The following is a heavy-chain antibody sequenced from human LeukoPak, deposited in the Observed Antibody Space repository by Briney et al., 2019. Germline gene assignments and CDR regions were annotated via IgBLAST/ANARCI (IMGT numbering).Heavy chain of an antibody. D-gene: IGHD2-15*01. V-gene: IGHV3-23*01. CDR2: ISGSDGST. Sequence: GGSLRLSCAASGFTFSSYAMNWVRQAPGKGLEWVSAISGSDGSTYYADSVKGRFTISRDNSKNTLYLQMNSLRAEDTAVYYCAKSKVVAATMGRFDYWGQGTLVTVSS. J-gene: IGHJ4*02. CDR3: AKSKVVAATMGRFDY. CDR1: GFTFSSYA.